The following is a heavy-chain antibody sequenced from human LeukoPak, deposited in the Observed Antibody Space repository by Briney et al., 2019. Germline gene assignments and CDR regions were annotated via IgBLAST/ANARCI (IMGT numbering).Heavy chain of an antibody. D-gene: IGHD3-22*01. CDR1: GYTFTSYY. V-gene: IGHV1-46*01. CDR2: INPSGGST. CDR3: ARDPSPHYYDSSGPQLGFDP. J-gene: IGHJ5*02. Sequence: ASEKVSCKASGYTFTSYYMHWVRQAPGQGLEWMGIINPSGGSTSYAQKFQGRVTMTRDTSTSTVYMELSSLRSEDTAVYYCARDPSPHYYDSSGPQLGFDPWGQGTLVTVSS.